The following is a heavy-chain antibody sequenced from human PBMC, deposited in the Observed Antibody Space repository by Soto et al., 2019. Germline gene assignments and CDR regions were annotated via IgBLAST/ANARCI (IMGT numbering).Heavy chain of an antibody. CDR1: GGSFSGYY. CDR3: ARWASY. Sequence: TSETLSLTCDVSGGSFSGYYWTWIRQPPGMGLEWIGEMNRSGDIKYNPSLVSRVTISADTSTNQFSLKLTSVTAADTAVYFCARWASYWGQGALVTVSS. J-gene: IGHJ4*02. V-gene: IGHV4-34*01. CDR2: MNRSGDI.